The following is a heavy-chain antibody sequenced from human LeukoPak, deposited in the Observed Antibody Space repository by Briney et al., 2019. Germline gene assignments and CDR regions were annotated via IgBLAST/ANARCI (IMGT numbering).Heavy chain of an antibody. CDR1: GFTFSSYG. D-gene: IGHD5/OR15-5a*01. Sequence: GGSLRLSCAASGFTFSSYGMSWVRQAPGKGLEWVSAISGSGSSTSYADSVKGRFTISRDNAKNTVYLQMNSLRVEDTAMYFCASVRPPGDAFDIWGQGTRVTVSS. V-gene: IGHV3-23*01. CDR3: ASVRPPGDAFDI. CDR2: ISGSGSST. J-gene: IGHJ3*02.